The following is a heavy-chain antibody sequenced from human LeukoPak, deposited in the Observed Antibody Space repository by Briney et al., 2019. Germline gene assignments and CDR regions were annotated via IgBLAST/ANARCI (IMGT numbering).Heavy chain of an antibody. CDR1: GFTFSSYG. Sequence: GGSLRLSCAASGFTFSSYGMHWVRQAPGKGLEWVSGISWNGGSIGYADSVKGRFTISRDNAKSSLYLQMNSLRAEDTALYYCAKGYNWNDAEFDNWGQGTLVTVSS. V-gene: IGHV3-9*01. CDR2: ISWNGGSI. J-gene: IGHJ4*02. CDR3: AKGYNWNDAEFDN. D-gene: IGHD1-20*01.